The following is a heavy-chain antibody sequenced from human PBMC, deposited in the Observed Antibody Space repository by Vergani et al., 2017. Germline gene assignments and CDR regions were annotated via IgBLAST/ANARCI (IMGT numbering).Heavy chain of an antibody. CDR2: IYYTGST. V-gene: IGHV4-39*02. Sequence: QLQLQQSGPGLVKPSETLSLTCTVSGYSISTSNYYWGWIRQPPWKGLEWIGNIYYTGSTYYNPSLKSRVTISVDTSKDHFSLQLSSVTATDTAVYYCARFPNIVGENWFDSWGQGTLVTVSS. CDR3: ARFPNIVGENWFDS. J-gene: IGHJ5*01. CDR1: GYSISTSNYY. D-gene: IGHD2/OR15-2a*01.